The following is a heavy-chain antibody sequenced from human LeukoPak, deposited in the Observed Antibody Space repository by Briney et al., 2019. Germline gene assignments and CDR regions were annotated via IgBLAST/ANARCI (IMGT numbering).Heavy chain of an antibody. V-gene: IGHV3-30-3*01. CDR2: ISYDGSNK. D-gene: IGHD3-22*01. CDR1: GFTFSSYA. Sequence: GGSLRLSCAASGFTFSSYAMHWVRQAPGKGLEWVAVISYDGSNKYYADSVKGRFTISRDNAKNSLYLQMNSLRAEDTAVYYCARGPHDSSGYYLTLWGRGTPVTVSS. J-gene: IGHJ2*01. CDR3: ARGPHDSSGYYLTL.